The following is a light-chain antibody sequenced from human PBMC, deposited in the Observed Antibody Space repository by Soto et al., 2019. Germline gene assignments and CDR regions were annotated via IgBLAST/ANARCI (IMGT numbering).Light chain of an antibody. Sequence: DIQMTQSPSTLSASVGDRVTITCRASQTITKWLAWYQQKPGKAPKVLIYDASNLHSGVPSRFSGSGSGTEFTLSISSLQPDDFATYYYQQYNANFGQGTKVDVK. V-gene: IGKV1-5*01. CDR2: DAS. CDR3: QQYNAN. J-gene: IGKJ1*01. CDR1: QTITKW.